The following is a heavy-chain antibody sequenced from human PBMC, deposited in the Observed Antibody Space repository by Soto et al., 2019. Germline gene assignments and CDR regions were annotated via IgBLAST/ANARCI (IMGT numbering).Heavy chain of an antibody. CDR2: INPDSGDT. Sequence: QVQLVQSGTEVKKPGASVKVSCEASGYTFSGYFIHWVRQAPGLGPEWMGWINPDSGDTQYAQRFQGRVTMTMDTSISTAYLEMTGLSSDGTAVFYCARDGGASLPTKKLFCYRYGLDVWGQGTTVTVSS. J-gene: IGHJ6*02. CDR3: ARDGGASLPTKKLFCYRYGLDV. V-gene: IGHV1-2*02. CDR1: GYTFSGYF. D-gene: IGHD3-9*01.